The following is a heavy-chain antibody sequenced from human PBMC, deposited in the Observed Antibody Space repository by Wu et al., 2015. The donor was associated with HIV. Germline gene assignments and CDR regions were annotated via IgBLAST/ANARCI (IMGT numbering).Heavy chain of an antibody. V-gene: IGHV1-18*01. J-gene: IGHJ4*02. CDR2: ISAQNGNR. D-gene: IGHD3-22*01. CDR3: ARGHYYDTSSSPIY. Sequence: VQLVQSAGEVKKPGASVKVACKSSGYIFSDFGIHWVRQAPGEGLEWMGWISAQNGNRKYAQKFQGRVTLTTETSSSTAYMELRSLGYDDTAIYFCARGHYYDTSSSPIYWGPGTRVSVSS. CDR1: GYIFSDFG.